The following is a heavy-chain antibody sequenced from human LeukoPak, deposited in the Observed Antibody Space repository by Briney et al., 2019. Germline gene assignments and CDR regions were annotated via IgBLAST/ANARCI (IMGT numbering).Heavy chain of an antibody. CDR3: ARGGGYYYDSSGSNWFDP. Sequence: ASVKVSCKASGGTFSSYAISWVRQAPGQGLEWMGGIIPIFGTANYAQKFQGRVTITADESTSTAYMELSSLRSEDTAVYYCARGGGYYYDSSGSNWFDPWGQGTLVTVST. J-gene: IGHJ5*02. V-gene: IGHV1-69*13. CDR1: GGTFSSYA. CDR2: IIPIFGTA. D-gene: IGHD3-22*01.